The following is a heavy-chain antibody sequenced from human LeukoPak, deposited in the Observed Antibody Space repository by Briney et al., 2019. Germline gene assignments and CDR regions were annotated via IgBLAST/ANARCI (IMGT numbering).Heavy chain of an antibody. CDR1: GGSIGSHY. CDR3: ARVRAYANFVGSFDL. J-gene: IGHJ2*01. CDR2: IWTTGTT. Sequence: SETLSLTCTVSGGSIGSHYWSWIRHPAGKTLEWLGRIWTTGTTAYNPSYKSRLSMSMDKSQNQFSLKLTSITAADTAVYYCARVRAYANFVGSFDLWGRGALVTVSS. V-gene: IGHV4-4*07. D-gene: IGHD1-26*01.